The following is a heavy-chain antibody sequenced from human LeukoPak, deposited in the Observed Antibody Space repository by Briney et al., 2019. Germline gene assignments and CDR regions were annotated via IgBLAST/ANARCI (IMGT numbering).Heavy chain of an antibody. CDR1: GFTFSSYW. J-gene: IGHJ4*02. D-gene: IGHD3-10*01. V-gene: IGHV3-74*01. Sequence: GGSLRLSCEASGFTFSSYWMHWVRQAPGKGLVWVSRIKGGGSSSNYADSVKGRFTISRDNAKNTVYLQMNSLTAEDTAVYYCAKGVRYGSGSDERYYFDYWGQGTLVTVSS. CDR3: AKGVRYGSGSDERYYFDY. CDR2: IKGGGSSS.